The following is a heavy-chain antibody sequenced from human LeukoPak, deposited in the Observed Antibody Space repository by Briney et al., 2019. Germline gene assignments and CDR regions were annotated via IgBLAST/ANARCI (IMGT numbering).Heavy chain of an antibody. CDR2: ISSGGSTI. D-gene: IGHD6-19*01. CDR3: ARAGWYHPFDY. J-gene: IGHJ4*02. Sequence: GGSLRLSCAASGFTFSSYSMNWVRQAPGKGLEWVSYISSGGSTIYYADSVKGRFTISRDNAKNSLYLQMNSLRAEDTAVYYCARAGWYHPFDYWGQGTLVTVSS. CDR1: GFTFSSYS. V-gene: IGHV3-48*04.